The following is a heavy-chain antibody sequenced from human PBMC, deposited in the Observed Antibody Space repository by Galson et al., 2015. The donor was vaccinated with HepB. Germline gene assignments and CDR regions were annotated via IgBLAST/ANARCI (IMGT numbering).Heavy chain of an antibody. CDR1: GFTFSSYW. Sequence: SLRLSCAVSGFTFSSYWMTWVRQAPGKGLEWVANINQDGSEKNYVDSVKGRFTISRDNAKNSLYLQMNSLRAEDTAVYYCARDGGWDGLDVWGQGTTVTVSS. CDR2: INQDGSEK. CDR3: ARDGGWDGLDV. J-gene: IGHJ6*02. V-gene: IGHV3-7*03. D-gene: IGHD3-16*01.